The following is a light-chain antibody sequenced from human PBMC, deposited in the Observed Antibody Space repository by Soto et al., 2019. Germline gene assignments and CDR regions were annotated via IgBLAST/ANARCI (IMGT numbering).Light chain of an antibody. J-gene: IGKJ4*01. CDR3: QQYDTSPPLT. V-gene: IGKV3-20*01. CDR1: QSVSSNY. CDR2: GAS. Sequence: VFTQSPGTLFLSPRDRATPSCRASQSVSSNYLGWYQQKPGQAPRLLLYGASSRAIGIPDRFSGSGSGTDFTLTISRLEPEDFAVYYCQQYDTSPPLTFGGGTKVDIK.